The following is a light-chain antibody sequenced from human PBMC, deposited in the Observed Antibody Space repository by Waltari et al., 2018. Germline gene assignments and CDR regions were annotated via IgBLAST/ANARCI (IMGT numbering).Light chain of an antibody. Sequence: EIVMTQSPATLSVSPGERATLSCRASQRVSSNLAGYQQKPCHAPRPLINGASTRATGIPAGFSRSGSGTEFTLTISSLQSEDFAVYYCQQYNNWPPWTFGQGTKVEIK. J-gene: IGKJ1*01. CDR2: GAS. CDR1: QRVSSN. CDR3: QQYNNWPPWT. V-gene: IGKV3-15*01.